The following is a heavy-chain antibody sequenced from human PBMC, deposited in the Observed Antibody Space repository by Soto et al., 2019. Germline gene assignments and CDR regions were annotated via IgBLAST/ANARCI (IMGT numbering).Heavy chain of an antibody. D-gene: IGHD1-20*01. CDR3: ARDLGITGTQNYYYYGMDV. Sequence: ASVKVSCKASGYTFTCYYMHWVRQAPGQGLEWMGWINPNSGGTNYAQKFQGWVTMTRDTSISTAYMELSRLRSDDTAVYYCARDLGITGTQNYYYYGMDVWGQGTTVTVS. CDR1: GYTFTCYY. CDR2: INPNSGGT. J-gene: IGHJ6*02. V-gene: IGHV1-2*04.